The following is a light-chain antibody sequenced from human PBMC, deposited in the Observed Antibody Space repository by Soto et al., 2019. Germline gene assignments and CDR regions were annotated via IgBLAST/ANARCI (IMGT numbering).Light chain of an antibody. CDR1: PRHRRH. V-gene: IGKV3-15*01. CDR2: RAT. J-gene: IGKJ4*01. CDR3: PPYNNWPLT. Sequence: DIVVTESPGTLSFSPGERATLSCRASPRHRRHLAWYQQKPGQAPRLLIQRATTRATDIPARFSGSGSGTEFTLTLSSLQSEDFALYYFPPYNNWPLTFGGGTKVDIK.